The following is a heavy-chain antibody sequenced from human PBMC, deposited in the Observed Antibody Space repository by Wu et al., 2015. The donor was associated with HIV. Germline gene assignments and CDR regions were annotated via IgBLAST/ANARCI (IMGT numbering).Heavy chain of an antibody. V-gene: IGHV1-18*04. D-gene: IGHD6-13*01. CDR2: ISTYNGNT. CDR1: GYTFTSYY. Sequence: QVQLVQSGAEVKKPGASVKVSCKASGYTFTSYYMHWVRQAPGQGLEWMGWISTYNGNTNYAQKLQGRVTMTTDTFTSTAYMELKSLRSDDTAVYYCARDLRPGSSSVPGKGRGILYYGMDVVGRRDHGHRLL. J-gene: IGHJ6*04. CDR3: ARDLRPGSSSVPGKGRGILYYGMDV.